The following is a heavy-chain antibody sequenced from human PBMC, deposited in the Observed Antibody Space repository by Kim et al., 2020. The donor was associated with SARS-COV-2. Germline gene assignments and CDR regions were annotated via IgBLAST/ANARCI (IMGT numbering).Heavy chain of an antibody. CDR3: ARSGRYYDFWSGYLPDFDY. CDR1: GGSISSYY. J-gene: IGHJ4*02. CDR2: IYYSGST. D-gene: IGHD3-3*01. V-gene: IGHV4-59*01. Sequence: SETLSLTCTVSGGSISSYYWSWIRQPPGKGLEWIGYIYYSGSTNYNPSLKSRVTISVDTSKNQFSLKLSSVTAADTAVYYCARSGRYYDFWSGYLPDFDYWGQGTLVTVSS.